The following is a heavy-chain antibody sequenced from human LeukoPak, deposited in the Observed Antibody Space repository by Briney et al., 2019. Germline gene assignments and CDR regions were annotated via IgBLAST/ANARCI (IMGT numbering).Heavy chain of an antibody. D-gene: IGHD3-3*01. CDR1: GGSISSSSYY. CDR3: ARWRWSGYYTGDNWFDP. J-gene: IGHJ5*02. V-gene: IGHV4-39*07. Sequence: SETLSLTCTVSGGSISSSSYYWGWIRQPPGKGLEWIGSIYYSGSTYYNPSLKSRVTISVDTSKNQFSLKLSSVTAADTAVYYCARWRWSGYYTGDNWFDPWGQGTLVTVSS. CDR2: IYYSGST.